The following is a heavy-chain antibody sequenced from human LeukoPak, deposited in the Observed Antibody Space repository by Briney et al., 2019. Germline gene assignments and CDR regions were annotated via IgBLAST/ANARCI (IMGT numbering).Heavy chain of an antibody. Sequence: GGSLRLSCAASGFTVSRNYMSWVRQAPGKGLEWVSVIYSGGSTYYADSVKGRFTISRDNSKNTVYLQMSSLSLEDTAVYYCAKARGVVVVAAIDYWGQGTLVTVSS. V-gene: IGHV3-53*05. CDR1: GFTVSRNY. D-gene: IGHD2-15*01. CDR3: AKARGVVVVAAIDY. CDR2: IYSGGST. J-gene: IGHJ4*02.